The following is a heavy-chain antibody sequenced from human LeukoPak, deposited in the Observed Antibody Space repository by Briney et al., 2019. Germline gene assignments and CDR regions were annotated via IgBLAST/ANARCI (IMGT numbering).Heavy chain of an antibody. CDR2: INHSGST. CDR3: ARRRWLSHSAQDY. Sequence: SETLSLTCTVSGGSISSSSYYWSWIRQPPGKGLEWIGEINHSGSTNYNPSLKSRVTISVDTSKNQFSLKLSSVTAADTAVYYCARRRWLSHSAQDYWGQGTLVTVSS. D-gene: IGHD4-17*01. V-gene: IGHV4-39*07. J-gene: IGHJ4*02. CDR1: GGSISSSSYY.